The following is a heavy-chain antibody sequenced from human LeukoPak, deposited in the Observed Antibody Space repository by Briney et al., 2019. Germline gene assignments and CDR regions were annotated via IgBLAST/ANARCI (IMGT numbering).Heavy chain of an antibody. CDR1: GGSISSSSYY. CDR2: IYYSGST. CDR3: ARVRQQLATDAFDI. Sequence: SETLSLTCTVSGGSISSSSYYWGWIRQPPGKGLEWIGYIYYSGSTNYNPSLKSRVTISVDTSKNQFSLKLSSVTAADTAVYYCARVRQQLATDAFDIWGQGTMVTVSS. J-gene: IGHJ3*02. D-gene: IGHD6-13*01. V-gene: IGHV4-61*05.